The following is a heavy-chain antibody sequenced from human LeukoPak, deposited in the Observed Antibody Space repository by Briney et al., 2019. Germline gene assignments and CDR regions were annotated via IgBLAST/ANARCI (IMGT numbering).Heavy chain of an antibody. J-gene: IGHJ3*02. CDR2: INPSGGST. CDR1: GYTFTSYY. Sequence: ASVKVSCKVSGYTFTSYYMHWVRQAPGQGLEWMGIINPSGGSTSYAQKFQGRVTMTRDTSTSTVYMELSSLRSEDTAVYYCAREQSIAAAGTYHDAFDIWGQGTMVTVSS. V-gene: IGHV1-46*01. CDR3: AREQSIAAAGTYHDAFDI. D-gene: IGHD6-13*01.